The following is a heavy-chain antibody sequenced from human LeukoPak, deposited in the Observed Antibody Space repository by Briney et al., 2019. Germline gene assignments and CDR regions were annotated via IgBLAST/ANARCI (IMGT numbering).Heavy chain of an antibody. D-gene: IGHD2-15*01. Sequence: PSETLSLTCTVSGGSISSYYWSWVRQPPGKGLEWIGFVYYTGSTNYSPSLKSRVTISVDTSKNQFSLKLRSATAADTAVYYCASDRIEVDAFDIWGQGTMVTVSS. CDR1: GGSISSYY. V-gene: IGHV4-59*01. CDR3: ASDRIEVDAFDI. CDR2: VYYTGST. J-gene: IGHJ3*02.